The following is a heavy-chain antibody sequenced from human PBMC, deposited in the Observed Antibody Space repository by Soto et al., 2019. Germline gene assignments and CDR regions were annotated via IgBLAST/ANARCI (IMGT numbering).Heavy chain of an antibody. CDR1: GGSISSGGYY. CDR2: IYYSGST. J-gene: IGHJ3*02. D-gene: IGHD2-15*01. CDR3: ARDLPCGGSCPRGPFDAFDI. V-gene: IGHV4-31*03. Sequence: QVQLQESGPGLVKPSQTLSLTCTVSGGSISSGGYYWSWIRQHPGKGLEWIGYIYYSGSTYYNPSLQSRVTISVDTSKNQFSLKLSSVTAADTAVYYCARDLPCGGSCPRGPFDAFDIWGQGTMVAVSS.